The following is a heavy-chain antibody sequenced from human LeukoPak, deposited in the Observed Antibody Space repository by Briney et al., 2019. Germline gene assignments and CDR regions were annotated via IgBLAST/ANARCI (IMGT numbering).Heavy chain of an antibody. CDR3: ASARDSGSYPSPFDY. Sequence: ASVTVPCKASGYTFTGYYMHWVRQAPGQGLEWMGWINPNSGGTNYAQKFQGRVTMTRDTSISTAYMELSRLRSDDTAVYYCASARDSGSYPSPFDYWGQGTLVTVSS. V-gene: IGHV1-2*02. CDR2: INPNSGGT. J-gene: IGHJ4*02. D-gene: IGHD1-26*01. CDR1: GYTFTGYY.